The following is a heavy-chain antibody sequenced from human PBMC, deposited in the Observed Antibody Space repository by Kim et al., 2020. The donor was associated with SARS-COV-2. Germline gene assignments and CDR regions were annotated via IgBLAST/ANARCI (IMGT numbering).Heavy chain of an antibody. CDR2: IYYSGST. Sequence: SETLSLTCTVSGGSISSSSYYWGWIRQPPGKGLEWIGSIYYSGSTYYNPSLKSRVTISVDTSKNQFSLKLSSVTAADTAVYYCARLGPLRVYFDYWGQGTLVTVSS. CDR3: ARLGPLRVYFDY. V-gene: IGHV4-39*01. CDR1: GGSISSSSYY. D-gene: IGHD1-26*01. J-gene: IGHJ4*02.